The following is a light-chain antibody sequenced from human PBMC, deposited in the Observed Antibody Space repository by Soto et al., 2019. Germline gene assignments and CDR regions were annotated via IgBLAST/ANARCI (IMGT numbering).Light chain of an antibody. CDR3: SSYSSSTTHVV. Sequence: QSSLTQPAFVSGSPGRSVTISCTGTSTDVGGFNYVSWYQHLPDRAPKLIIYDVTNRPSGISYRFSASKSGRTASLTISGLQAEDEADYYCSSYSSSTTHVVFGGGTKLTVL. CDR2: DVT. V-gene: IGLV2-14*03. J-gene: IGLJ2*01. CDR1: STDVGGFNY.